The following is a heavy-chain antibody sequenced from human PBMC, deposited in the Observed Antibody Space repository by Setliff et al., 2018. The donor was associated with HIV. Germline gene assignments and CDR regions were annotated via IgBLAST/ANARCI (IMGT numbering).Heavy chain of an antibody. V-gene: IGHV4-4*09. D-gene: IGHD1-26*01. CDR2: IYTSGST. CDR1: GGSICSYY. CDR3: ARHEWAVGALYYFDY. J-gene: IGHJ4*02. Sequence: SETLSLTCTVSGGSICSYYWSWIRQPPGRGLEWIGYIYTSGSTNYNPSLKSRVTISVDTSKNQFSLKLSSVTAADTAVYYCARHEWAVGALYYFDYWGQGTLVTVSS.